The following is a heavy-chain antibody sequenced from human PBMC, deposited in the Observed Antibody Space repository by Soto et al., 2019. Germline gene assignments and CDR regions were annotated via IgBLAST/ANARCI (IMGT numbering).Heavy chain of an antibody. CDR3: AREVGDVAGI. Sequence: QVQLQESGPGLVKPSETLSLTCTVSGGSMSPYYWSWIRQPPGKGLEWIGYIYYTGATSYNPSLESRVTISVDTSKNQFYLKLRSVTATDTALYYCAREVGDVAGIWGQGTLVTVSS. CDR2: IYYTGAT. D-gene: IGHD1-26*01. CDR1: GGSMSPYY. J-gene: IGHJ4*02. V-gene: IGHV4-59*01.